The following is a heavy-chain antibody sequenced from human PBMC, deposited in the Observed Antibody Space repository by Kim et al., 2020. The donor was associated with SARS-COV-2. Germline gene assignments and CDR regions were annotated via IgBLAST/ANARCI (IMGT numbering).Heavy chain of an antibody. J-gene: IGHJ4*02. V-gene: IGHV3-21*01. D-gene: IGHD5-18*01. CDR2: ISSSSSYI. CDR3: ARVGGYSYGYDY. CDR1: GFTFSSYS. Sequence: GGSLRLSCAASGFTFSSYSMNWVRQAPGKGLEWVSSISSSSSYIYYADSVKGRFTISRDNAKNSLYLQMNSLRAEDTAVYYCARVGGYSYGYDYWGQGTLVTVSS.